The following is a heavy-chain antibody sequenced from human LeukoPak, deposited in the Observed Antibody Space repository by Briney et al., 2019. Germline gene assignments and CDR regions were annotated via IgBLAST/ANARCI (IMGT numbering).Heavy chain of an antibody. Sequence: SETLSLTCTVSGGSISSGSYYWSWIRQPAGKGLEWIGRIYTSGSTNYNPSLKSRVTMSVDTSKNQFSLKLSSVTAADTAVYYCARDGDSSGWYVAFDYWGQGTLVTVSS. D-gene: IGHD6-19*01. V-gene: IGHV4-61*02. CDR1: GGSISSGSYY. CDR3: ARDGDSSGWYVAFDY. CDR2: IYTSGST. J-gene: IGHJ4*02.